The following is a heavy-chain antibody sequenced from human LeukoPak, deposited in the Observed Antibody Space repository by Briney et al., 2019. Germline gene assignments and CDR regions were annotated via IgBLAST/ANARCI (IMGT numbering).Heavy chain of an antibody. Sequence: GGSLRLSCAVSGFTFSDSYMSCIRRAPGKGREGVSYITSSGSTTYYADSVRGRFTISRDNAKNTLYLQMNTLRAADTAVYYCARGSGWYFYWGQGTLVTVCS. V-gene: IGHV3-11*01. CDR3: ARGSGWYFY. CDR2: ITSSGSTT. J-gene: IGHJ4*02. CDR1: GFTFSDSY. D-gene: IGHD6-19*01.